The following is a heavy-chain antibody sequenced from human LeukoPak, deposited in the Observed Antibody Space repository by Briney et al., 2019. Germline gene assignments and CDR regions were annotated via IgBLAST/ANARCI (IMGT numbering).Heavy chain of an antibody. Sequence: SETLSLTCAVYGGSFSGYYWSWLRQPPGKGLEWIGEINHSGSTNYNPSLKSRVTISVDTSKNQFSLKLSSVTAADTAVYYCARVLSSPPADYWGQGTLVTVSS. CDR1: GGSFSGYY. V-gene: IGHV4-34*01. CDR2: INHSGST. CDR3: ARVLSSPPADY. J-gene: IGHJ4*02. D-gene: IGHD6-13*01.